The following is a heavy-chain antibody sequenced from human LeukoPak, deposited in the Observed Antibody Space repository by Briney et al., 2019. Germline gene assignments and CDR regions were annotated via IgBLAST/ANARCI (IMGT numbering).Heavy chain of an antibody. V-gene: IGHV3-30*18. CDR2: IGYDGSNE. CDR1: GFTFVKYD. D-gene: IGHD5-12*01. CDR3: ANQHLATFGYHCYGMDV. J-gene: IGHJ6*02. Sequence: PGGSLRLSCAASGFTFVKYDMAWVRQAPGKGLEWVAVIGYDGSNEYYADSVKGRFTISRDNSKNTLYLQMNSLRGEDTAVYFCANQHLATFGYHCYGMDVWGQGTTVTVSS.